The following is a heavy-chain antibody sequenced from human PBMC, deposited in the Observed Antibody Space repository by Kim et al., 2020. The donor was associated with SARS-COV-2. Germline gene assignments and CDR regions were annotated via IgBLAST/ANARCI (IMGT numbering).Heavy chain of an antibody. CDR2: IYYSGST. V-gene: IGHV4-39*01. CDR1: GGSISSSSYY. J-gene: IGHJ4*02. CDR3: ARGDYDFWSGYPRPSFDY. Sequence: SETLSLTCTVSGGSISSSSYYWGWIRQPPGKGLEWIGSIYYSGSTYYNPSLKSRVTISVDTSKNQFSLKLSSVTAADTAVYYCARGDYDFWSGYPRPSFDYWGQGTLVTVSS. D-gene: IGHD3-3*01.